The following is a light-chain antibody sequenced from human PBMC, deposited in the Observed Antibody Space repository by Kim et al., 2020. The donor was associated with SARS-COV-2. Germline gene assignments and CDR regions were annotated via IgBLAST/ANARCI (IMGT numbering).Light chain of an antibody. Sequence: VGDRVTITCRASQSISSGLAWYQQKPGKAPKLLIYDASSLESGVPSRFSGSGSGTEFTLTISSLQPDDFATYYCQQYNSYSGGFTFGPGTKVDIK. V-gene: IGKV1-5*01. J-gene: IGKJ3*01. CDR3: QQYNSYSGGFT. CDR1: QSISSG. CDR2: DAS.